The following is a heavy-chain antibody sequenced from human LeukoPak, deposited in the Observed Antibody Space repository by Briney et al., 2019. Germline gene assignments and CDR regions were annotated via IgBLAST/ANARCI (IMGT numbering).Heavy chain of an antibody. J-gene: IGHJ4*02. CDR2: INHSGST. D-gene: IGHD3-22*01. CDR1: GGSFSGYY. CDR3: ARSHYYDSSGRVFDY. Sequence: SETLSLTCAVYGGSFSGYYWSWIRQPPGKGLEWIGEINHSGSTSYNPSLKSRVTISVDKSKNQFSLKLSSVTAADTAVYYCARSHYYDSSGRVFDYWGQGTLVTVSS. V-gene: IGHV4-34*01.